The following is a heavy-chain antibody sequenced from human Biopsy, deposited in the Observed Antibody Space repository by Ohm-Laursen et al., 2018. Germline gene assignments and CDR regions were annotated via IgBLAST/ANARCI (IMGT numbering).Heavy chain of an antibody. CDR1: GDSISSDY. CDR2: IYGSGST. J-gene: IGHJ6*02. CDR3: AREGLDWDNRRYKGLDV. Sequence: SQTLSLTWTVSGDSISSDYWTWIRRPAGKGLEWIGRIYGSGSTNYNPSLRGRVTLSGDTSKNQVSLRLRSATAADTAVYYRAREGLDWDNRRYKGLDVWGQGATVIVSS. V-gene: IGHV4-4*07. D-gene: IGHD1/OR15-1a*01.